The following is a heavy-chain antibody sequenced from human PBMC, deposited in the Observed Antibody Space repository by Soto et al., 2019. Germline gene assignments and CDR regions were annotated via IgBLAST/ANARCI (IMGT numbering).Heavy chain of an antibody. D-gene: IGHD6-6*01. CDR1: GFTFSSYG. CDR3: ARDSASYSSSSGSYWYLDL. J-gene: IGHJ2*01. V-gene: IGHV3-48*02. CDR2: ISTGSASI. Sequence: EVQLVESGGGLAQPGGSLRLSCAASGFTFSSYGMNWVHQAPGKGLEWVSYISTGSASIYYADSVKGRFTISRDNAKNSLFLQMNSLRDGDTAVYYCARDSASYSSSSGSYWYLDLWGRGTLVTVSS.